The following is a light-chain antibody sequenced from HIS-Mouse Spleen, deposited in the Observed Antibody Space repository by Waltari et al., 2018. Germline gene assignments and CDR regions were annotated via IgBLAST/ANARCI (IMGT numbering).Light chain of an antibody. CDR2: ADS. CDR1: ALPKKY. Sequence: SYELTQPPSVSVSPGQTARITCSGDALPKKYAYWYQQKSGQAPVLVIYADSKRPSGIPEGFSGSSSGTMATLTSSGAQVEDEADYYCYSTDSSGNHRVFGGGTKLTVL. CDR3: YSTDSSGNHRV. J-gene: IGLJ2*01. V-gene: IGLV3-10*01.